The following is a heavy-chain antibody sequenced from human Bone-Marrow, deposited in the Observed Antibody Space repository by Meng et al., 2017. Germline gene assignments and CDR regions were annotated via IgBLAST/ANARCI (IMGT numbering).Heavy chain of an antibody. CDR2: INPSGGST. CDR3: ARDRVIVGATNLEYFQH. J-gene: IGHJ1*01. Sequence: ASVKVSCKASGYTFTSYYMHWVRQAPGQGLEWMGIINPSGGSTSYAQKFQGRVTMTRDTSTSTVYMELSSLRSEDTAVYYCARDRVIVGATNLEYFQHWGHGNQVNGAS. CDR1: GYTFTSYY. D-gene: IGHD1-26*01. V-gene: IGHV1-46*01.